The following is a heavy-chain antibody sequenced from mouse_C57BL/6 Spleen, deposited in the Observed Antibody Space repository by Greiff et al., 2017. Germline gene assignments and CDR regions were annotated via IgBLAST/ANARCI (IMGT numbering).Heavy chain of an antibody. CDR3: ATLTLDY. Sequence: QVQLQQSGPELVKPGASVKISCKASGYAFSSSWMNWVKQRPGKGLEWIGRIYPGDGDTNYNGKFKGKATLTADKSSSTAYMQLSSLTSEDSAVYFCATLTLDYWGQGTTLTVSS. CDR2: IYPGDGDT. CDR1: GYAFSSSW. J-gene: IGHJ2*01. V-gene: IGHV1-82*01.